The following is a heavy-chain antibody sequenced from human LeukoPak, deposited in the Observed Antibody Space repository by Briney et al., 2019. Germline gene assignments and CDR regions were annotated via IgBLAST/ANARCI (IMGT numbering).Heavy chain of an antibody. Sequence: SETLSLTCTVSGGSISSYYWSWIRQPPGKGLEWIGEINHSGSTNYNPSLKSRATISVDTSKNQFSLKLSSVTAADTAVYYCARGGDYYDSSGLAQLDYWGQGTLVTVSS. J-gene: IGHJ4*02. CDR2: INHSGST. CDR1: GGSISSYY. V-gene: IGHV4-34*01. D-gene: IGHD3-22*01. CDR3: ARGGDYYDSSGLAQLDY.